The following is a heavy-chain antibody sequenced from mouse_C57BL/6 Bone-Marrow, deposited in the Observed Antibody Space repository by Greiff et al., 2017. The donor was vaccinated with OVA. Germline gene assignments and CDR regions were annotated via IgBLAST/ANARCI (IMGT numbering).Heavy chain of an antibody. CDR3: ARWFTTVLDY. J-gene: IGHJ2*01. CDR1: GYTFTSYW. V-gene: IGHV1-52*01. D-gene: IGHD1-1*01. Sequence: VQLQQPGAELVRPGSSVKLSCKASGYTFTSYWMHWVKQRPIQGLEWIGNIDPSDSETHYNQKFKDKATLTVDKSSSTAYMQLSSLTSEDSAVYYCARWFTTVLDYWGQGTTLTVSS. CDR2: IDPSDSET.